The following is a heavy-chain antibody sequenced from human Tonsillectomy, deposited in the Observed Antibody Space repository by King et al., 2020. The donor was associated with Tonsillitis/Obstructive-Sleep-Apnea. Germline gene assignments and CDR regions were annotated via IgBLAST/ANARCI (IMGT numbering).Heavy chain of an antibody. Sequence: EVQLQESGGGLVQPGGSLRLSCAGSGFTFRRYWMSWVRQAPGKGLEWVANIKYDGGEKDYVDSVKGRFTISRDNARHPLYLQMNSLRAEDTAVYYCARDHVHDYWGQGTLVTVSS. J-gene: IGHJ4*02. CDR3: ARDHVHDY. CDR1: GFTFRRYW. V-gene: IGHV3-7*01. CDR2: IKYDGGEK.